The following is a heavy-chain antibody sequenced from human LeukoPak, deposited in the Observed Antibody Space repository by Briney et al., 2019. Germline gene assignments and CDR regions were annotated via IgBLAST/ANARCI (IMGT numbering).Heavy chain of an antibody. CDR2: IYFDGNT. CDR3: AAENGNFWIGYHYFED. D-gene: IGHD3-3*01. J-gene: IGHJ4*02. CDR1: GGSIGSSSNY. Sequence: PSETLSPSCTVSGGSIGSSSNYWGWIRQSPGKDLEWIGTIYFDGNTFYNPSLKSRVTISVDMSKSQFSLKLSSVTAADTAIYYCAAENGNFWIGYHYFEDWGQGTLVSVSS. V-gene: IGHV4-39*01.